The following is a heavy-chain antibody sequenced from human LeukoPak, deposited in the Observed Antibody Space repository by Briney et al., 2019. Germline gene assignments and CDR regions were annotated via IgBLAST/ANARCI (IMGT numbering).Heavy chain of an antibody. D-gene: IGHD3-22*01. CDR3: ARGSKYYYDSSGYYYGEY. CDR2: ISAYNGNT. J-gene: IGHJ4*02. Sequence: ASVTVSCKASGYTFTSYGISWVRQAPGQGLEWMGWISAYNGNTNYAQKLQGRVTMTTDTSTSTAYMELRSLRSDDTAVYYCARGSKYYYDSSGYYYGEYWGQGTLVTVSS. V-gene: IGHV1-18*01. CDR1: GYTFTSYG.